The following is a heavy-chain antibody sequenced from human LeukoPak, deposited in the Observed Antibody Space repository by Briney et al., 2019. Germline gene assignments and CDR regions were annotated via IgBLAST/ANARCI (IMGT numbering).Heavy chain of an antibody. CDR1: GFTLSNYA. CDR3: AILARGY. V-gene: IGHV3-48*01. Sequence: QPGGSLTLSCAASGFTLSNYAIHWVRQAPGKGLEWVSYISSSSSTIYYADSVKGRFTISRDNAKNSLYLQMNSLRAEDTAVYYCAILARGYWGQGTLVTVSS. CDR2: ISSSSSTI. D-gene: IGHD3-10*01. J-gene: IGHJ4*02.